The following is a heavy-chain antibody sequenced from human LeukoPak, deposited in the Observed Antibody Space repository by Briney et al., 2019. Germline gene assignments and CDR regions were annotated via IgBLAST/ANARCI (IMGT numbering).Heavy chain of an antibody. CDR2: IYYSGST. Sequence: SETLSLTCTVSGGSISSYYWSWIRQPPGKGLEWIGYIYYSGSTNYNPSLKSRVTISVDTSKNQFSLKLSSVTAADTAVYYCARQPKYYGDCHFDYWGQGTLVTVSS. CDR3: ARQPKYYGDCHFDY. J-gene: IGHJ4*02. CDR1: GGSISSYY. V-gene: IGHV4-59*08. D-gene: IGHD4-17*01.